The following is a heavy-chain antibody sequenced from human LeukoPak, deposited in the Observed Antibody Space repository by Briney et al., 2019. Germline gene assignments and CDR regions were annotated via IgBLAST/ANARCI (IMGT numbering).Heavy chain of an antibody. V-gene: IGHV3-11*04. CDR1: GFTFSDYY. J-gene: IGHJ6*03. CDR2: ISSSGSTI. Sequence: GGSLRLSCAASGFTFSDYYMSWIRQAPGKGLEWVSYISSSGSTIYYADSVKGRFTISRDNSRNTLYLQMNSLRTEDTGVYYCARTYYYMDVWGKGTTVTVSS. CDR3: ARTYYYMDV.